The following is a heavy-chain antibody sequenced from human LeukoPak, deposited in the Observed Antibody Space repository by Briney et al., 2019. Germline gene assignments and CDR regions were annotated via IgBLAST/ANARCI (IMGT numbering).Heavy chain of an antibody. V-gene: IGHV1-8*01. CDR1: GYTFTNYD. CDR2: MNPNNGNT. J-gene: IGHJ5*02. CDR3: ARDSSGWYHWFDP. Sequence: ASVKVSCKASGYTFTNYDLIWVRQATGQGLEWMGWMNPNNGNTDYAQKFQGRVTMTRNTSISTAYMELSSLRSEDTAVYYCARDSSGWYHWFDPWGQGTLVTVSS. D-gene: IGHD6-19*01.